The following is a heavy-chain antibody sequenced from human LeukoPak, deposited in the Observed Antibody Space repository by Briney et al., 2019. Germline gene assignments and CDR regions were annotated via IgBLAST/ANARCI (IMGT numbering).Heavy chain of an antibody. CDR3: ARDPWYSSGWLDY. Sequence: GGSLRLSCAASGFTFSNYWMHWVRQAPGKGLEWVANIKQDGSEKYYVDSVKGRFTISRDNAKNSLYLQMNSLRAEDTAVYYCARDPWYSSGWLDYWGQGTLVTVSS. CDR2: IKQDGSEK. V-gene: IGHV3-7*01. D-gene: IGHD6-19*01. J-gene: IGHJ4*02. CDR1: GFTFSNYW.